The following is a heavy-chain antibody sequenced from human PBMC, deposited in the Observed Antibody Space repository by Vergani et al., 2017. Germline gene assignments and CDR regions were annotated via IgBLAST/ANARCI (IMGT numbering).Heavy chain of an antibody. Sequence: QVQLVQSGAEVKKPGASVKVSCMASGYTFTSYDINWVRQATGQGLEWMGWMNPNSGNTGYAQKFQGRVTMTRNTSISTAYMELSSLRSEDTAVYYCARYCSSTSCRRNDAFDIWGQGTMVTVSS. V-gene: IGHV1-8*01. CDR3: ARYCSSTSCRRNDAFDI. CDR2: MNPNSGNT. D-gene: IGHD2-2*01. CDR1: GYTFTSYD. J-gene: IGHJ3*02.